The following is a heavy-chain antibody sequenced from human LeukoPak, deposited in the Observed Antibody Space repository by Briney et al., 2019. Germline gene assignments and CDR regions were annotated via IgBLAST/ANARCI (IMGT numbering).Heavy chain of an antibody. Sequence: GESLEISCKVSGYNFISYWIAWVRQMPGKGLEWMGIIYPGDSDTRYSPSFQGQVTISGDKSISTAYLQWSNLKASDSAIYYCTRQASYGYTEFDYWGQGTLVTVSS. V-gene: IGHV5-51*01. CDR3: TRQASYGYTEFDY. D-gene: IGHD5-24*01. CDR1: GYNFISYW. CDR2: IYPGDSDT. J-gene: IGHJ4*02.